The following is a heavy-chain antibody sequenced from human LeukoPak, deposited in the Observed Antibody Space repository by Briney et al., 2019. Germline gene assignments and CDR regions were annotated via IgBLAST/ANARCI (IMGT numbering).Heavy chain of an antibody. CDR1: GFTFSSYW. CDR3: ARANGGSGSSLDLDY. Sequence: GGSLRLSCAASGFTFSSYWMSWVRQAPGKGLEWVANIKQDGSEKYYVDSVKGRFTISRDNAKNSLYLQMNGLRAEDTAVYYCARANGGSGSSLDLDYWGQGTLVTVSS. CDR2: IKQDGSEK. V-gene: IGHV3-7*01. D-gene: IGHD3-10*01. J-gene: IGHJ4*02.